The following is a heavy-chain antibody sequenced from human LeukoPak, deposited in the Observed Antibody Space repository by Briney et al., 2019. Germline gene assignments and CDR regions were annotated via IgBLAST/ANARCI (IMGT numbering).Heavy chain of an antibody. D-gene: IGHD3-10*02. CDR2: ISSSGSTI. CDR3: AELGITMIGGV. CDR1: GFTFDDH. V-gene: IGHV3-48*03. J-gene: IGHJ6*04. Sequence: GGSLRLSCAASGFTFDDHMSWVRQAPGKGLEWVSYISSSGSTIYYADSVKGRFTISRDNAKNSLYLQMNSLRAEDTAVYYCAELGITMIGGVWGKGTTVTISS.